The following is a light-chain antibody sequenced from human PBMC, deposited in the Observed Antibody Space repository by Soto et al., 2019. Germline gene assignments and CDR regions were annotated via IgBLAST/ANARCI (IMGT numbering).Light chain of an antibody. CDR3: QHFGSSPPVT. J-gene: IGKJ5*01. V-gene: IGKV3-20*01. CDR1: QSVSNNY. Sequence: EIVLTQSPGTLSLSPGERATLSCRASQSVSNNYLAWYQQKPGQAPRLLIYGASTRATGIPARFRGSASGSEFTLTISAVEPEDFAVYFCQHFGSSPPVTFGQGTRLE. CDR2: GAS.